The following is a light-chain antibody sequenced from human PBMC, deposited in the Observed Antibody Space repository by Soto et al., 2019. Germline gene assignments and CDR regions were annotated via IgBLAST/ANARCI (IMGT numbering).Light chain of an antibody. J-gene: IGLJ2*01. CDR1: SSDIGGYNY. V-gene: IGLV2-8*01. CDR2: EVT. Sequence: SALTQPPSASGSPGQSVTISCTGTSSDIGGYNYISWYQQQPGRAPKLIIYEVTKRPSGVPDRFSASKSGNTASLTVSGLQVEDEADYYCASYAVSSVVFGGGTKLTVL. CDR3: ASYAVSSVV.